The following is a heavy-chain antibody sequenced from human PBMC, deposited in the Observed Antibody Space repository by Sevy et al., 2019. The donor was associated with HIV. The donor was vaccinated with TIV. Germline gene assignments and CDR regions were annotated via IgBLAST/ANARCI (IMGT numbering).Heavy chain of an antibody. CDR1: GFTFSDYT. CDR3: ARDHGESSGYYPLGAFDI. V-gene: IGHV3-30*04. D-gene: IGHD3-22*01. J-gene: IGHJ3*02. Sequence: GGSLRLSCAASGFTFSDYTIHWVRQAPGKGLEWVSVISYDGSRTSYADSVKGRFTISRDNSKNTLFLQMNSLRAEDTALYYCARDHGESSGYYPLGAFDIWGQGTMVTVSS. CDR2: ISYDGSRT.